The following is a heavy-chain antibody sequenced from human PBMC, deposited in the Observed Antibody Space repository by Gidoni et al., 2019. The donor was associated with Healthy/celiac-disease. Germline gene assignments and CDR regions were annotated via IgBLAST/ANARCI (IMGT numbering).Heavy chain of an antibody. D-gene: IGHD3-3*01. CDR3: ARALELGWSGYYSPYYYYGMDV. Sequence: QVQLVQSGAEVKKPGASVKVSCKASGYTFTSYGISWVRQAPGQGLEWMGWLSAYNGNTNYAQKLQGRVTMTTDTSTSTAYMELRSLRSDDTAVYYCARALELGWSGYYSPYYYYGMDVWGQGTTVTVSS. CDR1: GYTFTSYG. CDR2: LSAYNGNT. J-gene: IGHJ6*02. V-gene: IGHV1-18*01.